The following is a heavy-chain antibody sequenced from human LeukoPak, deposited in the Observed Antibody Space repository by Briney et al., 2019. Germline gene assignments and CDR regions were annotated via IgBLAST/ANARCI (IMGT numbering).Heavy chain of an antibody. V-gene: IGHV3-23*01. J-gene: IGHJ4*02. CDR1: GFTFSSYG. D-gene: IGHD3-22*01. Sequence: GGSLRLSCAASGFTFSSYGMSWVRQAPGKGLEWVSAISGSGGSTYYADSVKGRFTISRDNSKNTLYLQMNSLRAEDTAVYYCAKRNYDSSGYYYGGFDYWGQGTLVTVSS. CDR2: ISGSGGST. CDR3: AKRNYDSSGYYYGGFDY.